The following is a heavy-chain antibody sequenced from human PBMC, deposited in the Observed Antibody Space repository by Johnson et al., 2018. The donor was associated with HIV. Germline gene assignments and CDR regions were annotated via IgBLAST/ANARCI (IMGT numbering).Heavy chain of an antibody. D-gene: IGHD3-10*01. J-gene: IGHJ3*01. CDR3: AGATEVRGVDAYDV. V-gene: IGHV3-30*02. CDR1: GFTFSSYG. Sequence: QVQLVESGGGVVQPGGSLRLSCAASGFTFSSYGMHWVRQAPGKGLEWVAFIRYDGSNKSYADSVKGRFTISRDNSKKTLYLQMNSLRAEDTAVYYCAGATEVRGVDAYDVWGQGTVVTVSS. CDR2: IRYDGSNK.